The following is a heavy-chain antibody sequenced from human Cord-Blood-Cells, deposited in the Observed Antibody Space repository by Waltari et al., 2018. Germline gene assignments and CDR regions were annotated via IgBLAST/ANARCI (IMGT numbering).Heavy chain of an antibody. Sequence: QVQLQQWGAGLLKPSETLSLTCAVSGGSFSGYYWSRLRQPPGKGLEWIGEINHSGSTNYNPSLKSRVTISVDTSKNQFSLKLSSVTAANTAVYYCARARGYYGSGRNDAFDIWGQGTMVTVSS. V-gene: IGHV4-34*01. J-gene: IGHJ3*02. D-gene: IGHD3-10*01. CDR2: INHSGST. CDR3: ARARGYYGSGRNDAFDI. CDR1: GGSFSGYY.